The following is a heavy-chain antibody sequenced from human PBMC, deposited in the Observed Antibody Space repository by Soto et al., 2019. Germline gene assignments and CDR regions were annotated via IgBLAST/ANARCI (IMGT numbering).Heavy chain of an antibody. CDR2: INHSGST. V-gene: IGHV4-34*01. J-gene: IGHJ4*02. CDR3: ARRRRFLLYYFDY. D-gene: IGHD3-3*01. CDR1: GGSFSGYY. Sequence: QVQLQQWGAGLLKPSETLSLTCAVYGGSFSGYYWSWIRQPPGKGLEWIGEINHSGSTNYSPSLKSRVTISVDTSKNQFSLKLSSVTAADTAVYYCARRRRFLLYYFDYWGQGTLVTVSS.